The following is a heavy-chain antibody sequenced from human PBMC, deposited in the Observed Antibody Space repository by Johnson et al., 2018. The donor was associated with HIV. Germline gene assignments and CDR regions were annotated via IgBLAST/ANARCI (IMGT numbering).Heavy chain of an antibody. CDR2: IKSKTDGGTA. V-gene: IGHV3-15*01. D-gene: IGHD1-1*01. CDR1: GFTFSNAW. Sequence: VQLVESGGGLVQPGGSLRLSCAASGFTFSNAWMSWVRQAPGKGLEWVGRIKSKTDGGTADYAAPVRGRFTISRDTSENTLYLQMNSLKTEDTALYYCTTGLSWNDAFHIWAQGTMVTVSS. CDR3: TTGLSWNDAFHI. J-gene: IGHJ3*02.